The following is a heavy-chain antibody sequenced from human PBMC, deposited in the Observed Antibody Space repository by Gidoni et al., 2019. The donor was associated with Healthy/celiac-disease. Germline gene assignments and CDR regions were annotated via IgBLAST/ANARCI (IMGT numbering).Heavy chain of an antibody. Sequence: QVQLQQWGAGLLKPSETLSLTCAVYGGSFSGYYWSWIRQPPGKGLEWIGEINHSGSTNYNPSLKSRVTISVDTSKNQFSLKLSSVTAADTAVYYCARGLRSRLGYYFDYWGQGTLVTVSS. J-gene: IGHJ4*02. D-gene: IGHD1-26*01. V-gene: IGHV4-34*01. CDR3: ARGLRSRLGYYFDY. CDR2: INHSGST. CDR1: GGSFSGYY.